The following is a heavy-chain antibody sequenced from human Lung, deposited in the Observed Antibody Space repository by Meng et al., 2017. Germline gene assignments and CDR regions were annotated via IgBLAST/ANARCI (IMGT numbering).Heavy chain of an antibody. CDR1: GGAISSGNG. V-gene: IGHV4-4*01. CDR2: ISHSGNT. J-gene: IGHJ4*02. Sequence: QVTGPGRVYTPEPPSLTAPVSGGAISSGNGGGWVRQPPGKGLEWIGEISHSGNTNYSPSFRGRVTMSVGRSRDQFSLELNSVTAADTAVYFCARNGAYCLHSWGQGTLVTVSS. CDR3: ARNGAYCLHS. D-gene: IGHD4-17*01.